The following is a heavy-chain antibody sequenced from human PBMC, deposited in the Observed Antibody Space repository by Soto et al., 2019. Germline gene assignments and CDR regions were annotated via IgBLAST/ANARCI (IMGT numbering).Heavy chain of an antibody. CDR1: GGSISGYY. CDR2: IYYIGST. D-gene: IGHD3-3*01. V-gene: IGHV4-59*01. Sequence: PSETLSLTXTVSGGSISGYYWSWIRQPPGKGLEWIGYIYYIGSTNYNPSLNSRVTMSVDTSKNQFSLKLSSVTAADTAVYYCARGFYDFWIGTFDYWGQGSLVTVSS. CDR3: ARGFYDFWIGTFDY. J-gene: IGHJ4*02.